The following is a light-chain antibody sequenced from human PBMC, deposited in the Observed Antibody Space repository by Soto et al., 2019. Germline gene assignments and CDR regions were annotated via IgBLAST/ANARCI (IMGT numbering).Light chain of an antibody. Sequence: QSVLTQPASVSESPGQSITISCAGTSSDIGDYNYVSWYQQHPDKAPKLMIYGVTNRPSGVSDRFSGSKSGNTASLTISGLQAEDEADYYCTSYTSSSTYVFGTGTKVTVL. J-gene: IGLJ1*01. CDR1: SSDIGDYNY. CDR3: TSYTSSSTYV. CDR2: GVT. V-gene: IGLV2-14*01.